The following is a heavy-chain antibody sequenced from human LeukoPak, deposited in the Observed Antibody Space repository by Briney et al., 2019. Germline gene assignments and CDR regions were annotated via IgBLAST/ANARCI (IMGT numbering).Heavy chain of an antibody. V-gene: IGHV3-7*01. Sequence: GGSLRLSCAPSGFSFSTYWMSWVRQAPGEGLEWVAKIKQDGSEKYYADSVTGRFTISRDNAKNLLYLQMNSLRVKDTAVYYCANGDGFDYWGQGTLVTVSS. CDR2: IKQDGSEK. D-gene: IGHD5-24*01. J-gene: IGHJ4*02. CDR3: ANGDGFDY. CDR1: GFSFSTYW.